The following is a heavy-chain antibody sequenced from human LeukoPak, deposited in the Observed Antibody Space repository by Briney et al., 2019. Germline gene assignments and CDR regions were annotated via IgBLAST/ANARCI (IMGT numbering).Heavy chain of an antibody. CDR1: GFTFDDYA. J-gene: IGHJ6*03. D-gene: IGHD1-26*01. V-gene: IGHV3-9*01. CDR2: ISWNSGSI. Sequence: PGRSLRLPCAASGFTFDDYAMHWVRQAPGKGLEWVSGISWNSGSIGYADSVKGRFTISRDNAKNSLYLQMNSLRAEDTAVYYCARGLVGANYYYYMDVWGKGTTVTVSS. CDR3: ARGLVGANYYYYMDV.